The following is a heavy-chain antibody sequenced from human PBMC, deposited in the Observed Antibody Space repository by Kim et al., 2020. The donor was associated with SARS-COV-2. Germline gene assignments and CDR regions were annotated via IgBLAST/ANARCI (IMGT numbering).Heavy chain of an antibody. D-gene: IGHD3-16*01. CDR1: GYTFTGYY. Sequence: ASVKVSCKASGYTFTGYYMHWVRQAPGQGLEWMGWINPNSGGTNYAQMFQGRVTMIRDTSISTAYMELSRLRSDDTAVYYCARALGGLEITSDYWYFDLWGRGTLVTVSA. CDR3: ARALGGLEITSDYWYFDL. V-gene: IGHV1-2*02. J-gene: IGHJ2*01. CDR2: INPNSGGT.